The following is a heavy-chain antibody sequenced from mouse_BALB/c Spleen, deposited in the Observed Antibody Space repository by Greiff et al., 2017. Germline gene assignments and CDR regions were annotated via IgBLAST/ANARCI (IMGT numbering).Heavy chain of an antibody. CDR2: INSNGGST. Sequence: VQLKESGGGLVQPGGSLKLSCAASGFTFSSYGMSWVRQTPDKRLELVATINSNGGSTYYPDSVKGRFTISRDNAKNTLYLQMSSLKSEDTAMYYCARGNTGYFDYWGQGTTLTVSS. V-gene: IGHV5-6-3*01. CDR3: ARGNTGYFDY. CDR1: GFTFSSYG. J-gene: IGHJ2*01.